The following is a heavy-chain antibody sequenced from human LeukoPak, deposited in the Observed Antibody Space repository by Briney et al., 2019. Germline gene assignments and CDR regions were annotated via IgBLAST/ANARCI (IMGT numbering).Heavy chain of an antibody. CDR3: AREGEELGTFFYY. V-gene: IGHV1-2*02. D-gene: IGHD3-16*01. CDR2: INPNSGGT. J-gene: IGHJ4*02. CDR1: GYTFTGYY. Sequence: ASVKVSCKASGYTFTGYYMHWVRQAPGQGLEWMGWINPNSGGTNYAQEFQGRVTMTRDTSISTAYMELSRLRSDDTAVYYCAREGEELGTFFYYWGQGTLVTVSS.